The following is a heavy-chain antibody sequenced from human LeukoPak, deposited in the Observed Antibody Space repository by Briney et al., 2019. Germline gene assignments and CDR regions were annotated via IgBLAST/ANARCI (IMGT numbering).Heavy chain of an antibody. J-gene: IGHJ4*02. D-gene: IGHD2-2*02. CDR2: IRSKAYGGTT. CDR1: GFTFGDYA. CDR3: TSCSSISCYTFDFDY. Sequence: GGSLRLSCTASGFTFGDYAMSWVRQAPGKGLEWVGFIRSKAYGGTTEYAASVKGRSTISRDDSESIAYLQMNSLKTEDTAVYYCTSCSSISCYTFDFDYWGQGTLVTVSS. V-gene: IGHV3-49*04.